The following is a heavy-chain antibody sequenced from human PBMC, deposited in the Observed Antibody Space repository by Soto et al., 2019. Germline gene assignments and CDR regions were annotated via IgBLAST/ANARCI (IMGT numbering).Heavy chain of an antibody. CDR3: ARRIFGVYYGSGSYYIGYYYYYMDV. Sequence: ASVKVSCKASGYTFTSYDINWVRQATGQGLEWMGWMNPNSGNTGYAQKFQGRVTTTRNTSISTAYMELSSLRSEDTAVYYCARRIFGVYYGSGSYYIGYYYYYMDVWGKGTTVTVSS. D-gene: IGHD3-10*01. J-gene: IGHJ6*03. V-gene: IGHV1-8*01. CDR1: GYTFTSYD. CDR2: MNPNSGNT.